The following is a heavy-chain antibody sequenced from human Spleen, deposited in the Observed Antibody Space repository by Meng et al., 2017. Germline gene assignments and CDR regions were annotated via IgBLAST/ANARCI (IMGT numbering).Heavy chain of an antibody. J-gene: IGHJ4*02. CDR2: INTNTGNP. CDR1: GGIFSNYV. CDR3: ARDAYYYDSSGYYHYFDY. D-gene: IGHD3-22*01. V-gene: IGHV7-4-1*02. Sequence: ASVKVSCKALGGIFSNYVIGWVRQAPGQGLEWMGWINTNTGNPTYAQGFTGRFVFSLDTSVSTAYLQISSLKAEDTAVYYCARDAYYYDSSGYYHYFDYWGQGTLVTVSS.